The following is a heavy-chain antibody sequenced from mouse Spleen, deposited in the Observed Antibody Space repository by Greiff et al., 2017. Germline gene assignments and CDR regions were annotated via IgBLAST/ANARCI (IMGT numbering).Heavy chain of an antibody. CDR2: ISSGGGNT. Sequence: EVQGVESGGGLVKLGGSLKLSCAASGFTFSSYAMSWVRQTPEKRLEWVATISSGGGNTYYPDSVKGRFTISRDNAKNTLYLQMSSLKSEDTAMYYCARHRDIWLRPAMDYWGQGTSVTVSS. D-gene: IGHD2-2*01. J-gene: IGHJ4*01. CDR1: GFTFSSYA. V-gene: IGHV5-9-3*01. CDR3: ARHRDIWLRPAMDY.